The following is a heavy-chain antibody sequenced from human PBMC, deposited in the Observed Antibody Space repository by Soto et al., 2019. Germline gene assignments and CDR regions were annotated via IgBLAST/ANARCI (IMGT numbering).Heavy chain of an antibody. D-gene: IGHD4-17*01. V-gene: IGHV1-69*02. CDR2: IIPMFGIA. J-gene: IGHJ4*02. CDR3: ARGTPVPTYFFDS. Sequence: QVQLVQSGAEVKKPGSSVKVSCKASGGTSSSESISWLRQAPGQGLEWMGRIIPMFGIAKYAQKFQGRVTITADRSSHTAYMELSSLRSDDTAVYFCARGTPVPTYFFDSWGQGTLLAVSP. CDR1: GGTSSSES.